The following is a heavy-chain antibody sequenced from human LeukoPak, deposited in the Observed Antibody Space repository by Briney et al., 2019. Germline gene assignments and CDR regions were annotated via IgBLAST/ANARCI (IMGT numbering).Heavy chain of an antibody. J-gene: IGHJ4*02. V-gene: IGHV4-39*02. Sequence: SETLSLTCTVSGGSISSSSCYWGWIRQPPGKGLEWIGSIYYSGSTYYNPSLKSRVTISVDTSKNQFSLKLSSVTAADTAVYYCARDSSGYFLGDYWGQGTLVTVSS. D-gene: IGHD3-22*01. CDR2: IYYSGST. CDR3: ARDSSGYFLGDY. CDR1: GGSISSSSCY.